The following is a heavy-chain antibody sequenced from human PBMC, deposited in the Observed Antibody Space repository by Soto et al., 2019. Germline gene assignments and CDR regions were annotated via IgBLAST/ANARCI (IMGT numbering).Heavy chain of an antibody. Sequence: EVQLVESGGGLVQPGGSLRLSCAASGFTVSSSYMGWVRQAPGKGLEWVSSIYSGGNTYYADSVRGRFTISTDNSKDTLYLQMNSLRVDDTAMYYCARHVHFYWYVDLWGRGTLVTVSS. D-gene: IGHD3-3*02. V-gene: IGHV3-66*04. CDR3: ARHVHFYWYVDL. CDR1: GFTVSSSY. J-gene: IGHJ2*01. CDR2: IYSGGNT.